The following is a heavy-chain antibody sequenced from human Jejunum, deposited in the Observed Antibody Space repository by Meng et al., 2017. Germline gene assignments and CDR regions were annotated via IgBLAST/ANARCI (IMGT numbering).Heavy chain of an antibody. J-gene: IGHJ4*02. CDR1: VFSLSTSGVA. CDR2: IYGNDDK. CDR3: AHRQNSCFDY. V-gene: IGHV2-5*01. D-gene: IGHD2-2*01. Sequence: QTTLKESGPTLVKPPLTRTLTCPFSVFSLSTSGVAVVWIRQPPGKALEWLALIYGNDDKRYSPSLKSRLTITKDTSKNQVVLTMTNVDPVDTATYYCAHRQNSCFDYWGQGALVTVSS.